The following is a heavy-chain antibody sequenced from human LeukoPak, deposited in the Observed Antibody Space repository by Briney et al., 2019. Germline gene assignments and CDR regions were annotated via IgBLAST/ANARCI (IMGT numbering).Heavy chain of an antibody. Sequence: PSETLSLTCTVSGGSISSGDYYWSWIRQPPGKGLEWIGYIYYSGSTYYNPSLKSRVTISVDTSKNQFSLKLSSVTAADTAVYYCAREMEAYCSSTSCYTYGFDPWGQGTLVTVSS. CDR3: AREMEAYCSSTSCYTYGFDP. J-gene: IGHJ5*02. CDR2: IYYSGST. D-gene: IGHD2-2*02. V-gene: IGHV4-30-4*01. CDR1: GGSISSGDYY.